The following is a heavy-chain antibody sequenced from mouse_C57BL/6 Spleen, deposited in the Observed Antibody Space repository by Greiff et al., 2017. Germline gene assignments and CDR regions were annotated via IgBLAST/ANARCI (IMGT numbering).Heavy chain of an antibody. CDR3: TRGYDYVWYFDV. CDR2: ISSGGDYI. D-gene: IGHD2-4*01. Sequence: EVMLVESGEGLVKPGGSLKLSCAASGFTFSSYAMSWVRQTPEKRLEWVAYISSGGDYIYYADTVKGRFTISRDNARNTLYLQMSSLKSEDTAMYYCTRGYDYVWYFDVWGTGTTVTVSS. J-gene: IGHJ1*03. CDR1: GFTFSSYA. V-gene: IGHV5-9-1*02.